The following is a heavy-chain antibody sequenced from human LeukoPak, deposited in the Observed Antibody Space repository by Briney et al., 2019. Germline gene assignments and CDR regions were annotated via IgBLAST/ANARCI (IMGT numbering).Heavy chain of an antibody. CDR3: ARDHSRLVVAGPTVVTP. J-gene: IGHJ5*02. D-gene: IGHD4-23*01. V-gene: IGHV1-18*01. CDR1: GYTFTSYG. CDR2: ISAYNGNT. Sequence: ASVKVSCTASGYTFTSYGISWVRQAPGQGLEWMGWISAYNGNTNYAQKLQGRVTMTTDTSTSTAYMELRSLRSDDTAVYYCARDHSRLVVAGPTVVTPWGQGTLVTVSS.